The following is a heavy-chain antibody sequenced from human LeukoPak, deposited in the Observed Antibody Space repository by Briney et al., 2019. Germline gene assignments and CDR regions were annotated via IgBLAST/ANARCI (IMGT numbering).Heavy chain of an antibody. CDR2: IWYDGSNK. CDR3: AKDGLNYYDSSGYYYAFDI. D-gene: IGHD3-22*01. CDR1: GFTFSSYG. V-gene: IGHV3-33*06. Sequence: PGGSLRLSCAASGFTFSSYGMRWVRQAPGKGLEWVAVIWYDGSNKYYADSVKGRFTISRDNSKNTLYLQMNSLRAEDTAVYYCAKDGLNYYDSSGYYYAFDIWGQGTMVTVSS. J-gene: IGHJ3*02.